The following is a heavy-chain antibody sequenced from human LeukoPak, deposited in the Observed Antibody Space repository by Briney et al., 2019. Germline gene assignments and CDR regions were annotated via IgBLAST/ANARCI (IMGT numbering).Heavy chain of an antibody. D-gene: IGHD3-3*01. CDR2: ISGSGGST. Sequence: PGGSLRLSCAASGFTFSSYAMSWVRQAPGKGLEWVSAISGSGGSTYYADSVKGRFTISRDNSKNTLYLQMNSLRAEDTAVYCCAKVSHYDFWSGYYFDYWGQGTLVTVSS. CDR3: AKVSHYDFWSGYYFDY. CDR1: GFTFSSYA. V-gene: IGHV3-23*01. J-gene: IGHJ4*02.